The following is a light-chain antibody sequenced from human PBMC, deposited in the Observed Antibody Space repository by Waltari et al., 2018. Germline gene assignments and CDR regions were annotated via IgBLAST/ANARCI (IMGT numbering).Light chain of an antibody. J-gene: IGKJ1*01. Sequence: DIQMTQSPSTLSASVGDRVPITCRARQSISTWLSWYQQKPGKAPKVLIYKASSLESGVPSRFSGSGSGTEFTLTISSLQPDDFATYYCQHYNSYWAFGQGTKVEIK. CDR1: QSISTW. CDR3: QHYNSYWA. V-gene: IGKV1-5*03. CDR2: KAS.